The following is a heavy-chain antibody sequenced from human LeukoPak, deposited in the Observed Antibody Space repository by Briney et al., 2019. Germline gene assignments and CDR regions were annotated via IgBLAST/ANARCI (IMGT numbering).Heavy chain of an antibody. V-gene: IGHV1-69*05. D-gene: IGHD2-8*01. Sequence: GSSVKLSCKASGGTFSSYAISWVRQAPGQGLEWMGGIIPIFGTANYAQKFQGRVTITTDESTSTAYMELSSLRSGDTAVYYCARDYCTNGVCYWFDPWGQGTLVTVSS. CDR2: IIPIFGTA. CDR3: ARDYCTNGVCYWFDP. CDR1: GGTFSSYA. J-gene: IGHJ5*02.